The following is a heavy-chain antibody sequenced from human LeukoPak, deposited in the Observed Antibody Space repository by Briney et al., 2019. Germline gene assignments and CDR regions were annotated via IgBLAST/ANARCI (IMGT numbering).Heavy chain of an antibody. CDR1: GSLFSLYG. CDR3: ARCGPTGYYDSSGYFDYYYMDV. J-gene: IGHJ6*03. Sequence: APVKVSCNASGSLFSLYGISWVRPAAGQGVEWLGWFSALNGNTNYAQKLQGRVTMTTDTSTSTAYMELRSLRSNDTAVYYCARCGPTGYYDSSGYFDYYYMDVWGKGTTVSVSS. V-gene: IGHV1-18*01. CDR2: FSALNGNT. D-gene: IGHD3-22*01.